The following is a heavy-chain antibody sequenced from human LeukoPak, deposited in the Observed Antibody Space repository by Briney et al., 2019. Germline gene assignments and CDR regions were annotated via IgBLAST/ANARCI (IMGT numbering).Heavy chain of an antibody. CDR1: GGSISSYC. CDR3: ARRDSSSCIDY. CDR2: IYYSGST. Sequence: SETLSLTCTVSGGSISSYCWSWIRQPPGKGLEWIGYIYYSGSTNYNPSLKSRVSISVDTSKNQFSLKLSSVTAAHTAVYYCARRDSSSCIDYWGQGTLVTVSS. J-gene: IGHJ4*02. D-gene: IGHD6-13*01. V-gene: IGHV4-59*08.